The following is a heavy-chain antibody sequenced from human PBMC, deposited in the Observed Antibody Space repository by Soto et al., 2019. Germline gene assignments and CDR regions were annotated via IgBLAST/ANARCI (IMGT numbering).Heavy chain of an antibody. CDR1: GYTLGTYG. D-gene: IGHD2-15*01. J-gene: IGHJ3*02. CDR3: ARGVVVGAATPESAFAI. V-gene: IGHV1-18*01. Sequence: ASVKVSCKASGYTLGTYGISWVRQAPGQGLEWMGWISTYNGHTNYPQKVQGRVTMTTDTSSTTAYMELRSPRSDDTAVYYCARGVVVGAATPESAFAIWGQGTMVTVSS. CDR2: ISTYNGHT.